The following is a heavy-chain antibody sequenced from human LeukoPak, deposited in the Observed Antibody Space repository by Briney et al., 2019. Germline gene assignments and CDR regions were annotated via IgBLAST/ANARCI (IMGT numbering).Heavy chain of an antibody. V-gene: IGHV3-30-3*01. CDR2: ISYDGSNK. CDR3: ARDSGWAFDY. J-gene: IGHJ4*02. CDR1: GFTFSSYA. Sequence: PGGSLRLSCAASGFTFSSYAMHWVRQAPGKGLEWVAVISYDGSNKYYADSVKGRFTISRDNSKNTLYLQMNSLGAEDTAVYYCARDSGWAFDYWGQGTLVTVSS. D-gene: IGHD6-19*01.